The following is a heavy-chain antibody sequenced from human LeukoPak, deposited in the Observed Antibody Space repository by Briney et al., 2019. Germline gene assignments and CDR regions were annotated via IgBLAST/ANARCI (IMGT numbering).Heavy chain of an antibody. V-gene: IGHV4-59*01. Sequence: PSETLSLTCTVSGGSISSYYWSWLRQPPGKGLEWIGYIYYSGSTNYNPSLKSRVTISVDTSKNQFSLKLSSVTAADTAVYYCARDTATVFYYYMDVWGKGTTVTVSS. D-gene: IGHD4-17*01. CDR1: GGSISSYY. CDR2: IYYSGST. J-gene: IGHJ6*03. CDR3: ARDTATVFYYYMDV.